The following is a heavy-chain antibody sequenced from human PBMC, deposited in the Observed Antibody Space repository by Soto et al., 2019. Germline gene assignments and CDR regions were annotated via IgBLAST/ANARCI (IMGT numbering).Heavy chain of an antibody. Sequence: QVQLQESGPGLVKPSETLSLTCTVSGGSISSYYWSWIRQPPGKGLEWIGDIYYSGSTNYNPSLKSRVTISVDTSKNQFSLKLSSVTAADTAVYFCARRYGLSAFGIWGQGTMVTVSS. CDR3: ARRYGLSAFGI. V-gene: IGHV4-59*08. CDR2: IYYSGST. CDR1: GGSISSYY. D-gene: IGHD3-10*01. J-gene: IGHJ3*02.